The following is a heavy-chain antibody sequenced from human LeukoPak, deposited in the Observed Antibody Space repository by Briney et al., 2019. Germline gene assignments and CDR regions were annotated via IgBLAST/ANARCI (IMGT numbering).Heavy chain of an antibody. Sequence: GGSLRLSCAASGFTVSSNYMSWVRQAPGKGLEWVSVFYSGGSTYYADSVKGRFTISRDNAKNSLYLQMNSLRAEDTAVYYCARSRYGSGSYYKGPYYYYMDVWGKGTTVTVSS. CDR2: FYSGGST. CDR3: ARSRYGSGSYYKGPYYYYMDV. V-gene: IGHV3-53*01. D-gene: IGHD3-10*01. CDR1: GFTVSSNY. J-gene: IGHJ6*03.